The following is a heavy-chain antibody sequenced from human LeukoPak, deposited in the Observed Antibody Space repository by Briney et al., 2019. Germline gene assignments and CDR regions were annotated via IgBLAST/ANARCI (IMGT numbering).Heavy chain of an antibody. V-gene: IGHV1-18*01. J-gene: IGHJ6*03. CDR2: ISAYNGNT. D-gene: IGHD3-10*01. CDR1: GYTFTSYG. CDR3: ARDGTMVRGVRVYYYYYMDV. Sequence: GASVKVSCKASGYTFTSYGISWVRQAPGQGLEWMGWISAYNGNTNYAQKLQGRVTMTTDTSTSTAYIELRSLRSDDTAVYYCARDGTMVRGVRVYYYYYMDVWGKGTTVTVSS.